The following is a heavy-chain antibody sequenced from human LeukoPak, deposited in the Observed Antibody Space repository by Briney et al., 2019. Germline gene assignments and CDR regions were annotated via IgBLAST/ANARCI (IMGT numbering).Heavy chain of an antibody. CDR2: IYYSVSP. Sequence: SETLSLTCTVSGGSLSSYYWSWIRQPPGKGLEWIGYIYYSVSPNYNPSLKSRVTISVDTSKNQFSLKLSSVTAADTAVYYCARDLGQDYCSSTSCQEYYYYYGMDVWGQGTTVTVSS. J-gene: IGHJ6*02. V-gene: IGHV4-59*01. CDR3: ARDLGQDYCSSTSCQEYYYYYGMDV. CDR1: GGSLSSYY. D-gene: IGHD2-2*01.